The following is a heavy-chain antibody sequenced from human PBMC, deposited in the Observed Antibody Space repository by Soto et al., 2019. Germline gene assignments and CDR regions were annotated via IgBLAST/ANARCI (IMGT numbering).Heavy chain of an antibody. V-gene: IGHV1-18*01. CDR3: ARVDPRGVAVVRDY. CDR1: GNTFASHG. J-gene: IGHJ4*02. Sequence: ASVKVSCKASGNTFASHGFSWVRQAPGQGLEWMGWISGFNGQTNYALKFQGRVNLTTDASTSTAYMELRSLRSDDTAVYFCARVDPRGVAVVRDYWGQGTLVTVSS. D-gene: IGHD3-10*01. CDR2: ISGFNGQT.